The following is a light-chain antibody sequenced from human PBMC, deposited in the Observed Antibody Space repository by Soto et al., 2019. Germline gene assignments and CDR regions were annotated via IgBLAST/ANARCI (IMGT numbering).Light chain of an antibody. Sequence: DIQMTQSPSSLSASVGDRVTITCQASQDISNYLNWYQQKPGKAPKLLIYDASSLESGVPSRFSGSGSETEFTLTISGLQPGDSATYYCQQYNSYSPTFGQGTKVDIK. CDR1: QDISNY. CDR2: DAS. J-gene: IGKJ1*01. V-gene: IGKV1-5*01. CDR3: QQYNSYSPT.